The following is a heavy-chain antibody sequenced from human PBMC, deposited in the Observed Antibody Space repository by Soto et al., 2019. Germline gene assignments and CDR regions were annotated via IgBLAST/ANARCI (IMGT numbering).Heavy chain of an antibody. V-gene: IGHV1-69*01. D-gene: IGHD3-22*01. CDR1: GGTFSSYA. J-gene: IGHJ4*02. CDR2: IIPIFGTA. Sequence: QVQLVQSGAEVKKPGSSVKVSCKASGGTFSSYAISWVRQAPGQGLEWMGGIIPIFGTANYAQKFQGRVTITADESTSTAYMGLSSLRSEDTAVYYCARAHYYDSNVGGLFDYWGQGTLVTVSS. CDR3: ARAHYYDSNVGGLFDY.